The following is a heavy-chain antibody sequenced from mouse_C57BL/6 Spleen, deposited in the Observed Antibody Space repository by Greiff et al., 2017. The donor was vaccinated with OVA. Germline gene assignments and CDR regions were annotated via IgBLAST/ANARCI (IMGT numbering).Heavy chain of an antibody. CDR1: GYTFTSYG. V-gene: IGHV1-81*01. D-gene: IGHD1-1*01. Sequence: VKLQESGAELARPGASVKLSCKASGYTFTSYGISWVKQRTGQGLEWIGEIYPRSGNTYYNEKFKGKATLTADKSSSTAYMELRSLTSEDSAVYFCARANYGSSYDYAMDYWGQGTSVTVSS. J-gene: IGHJ4*01. CDR3: ARANYGSSYDYAMDY. CDR2: IYPRSGNT.